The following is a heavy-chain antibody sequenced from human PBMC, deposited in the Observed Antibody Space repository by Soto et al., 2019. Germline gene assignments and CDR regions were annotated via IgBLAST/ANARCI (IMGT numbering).Heavy chain of an antibody. D-gene: IGHD4-17*01. J-gene: IGHJ3*02. V-gene: IGHV4-59*01. CDR2: IYYSGST. CDR3: ARRYGSAFDI. CDR1: CGPISSYY. Sequence: SETLSLTCTVACGPISSYYWSWIRQPPGKGLEWIGYIYYSGSTNYNPSLKSRVTISVDTSKNQFSLKLSSVTAADTAVYYCARRYGSAFDIWGQGTVVT.